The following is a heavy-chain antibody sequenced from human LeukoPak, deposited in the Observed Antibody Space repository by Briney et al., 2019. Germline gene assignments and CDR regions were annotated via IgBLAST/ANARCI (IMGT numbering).Heavy chain of an antibody. V-gene: IGHV5-51*01. Sequence: GESLKISCTGSGYSFTSYWIGWVRQMPGRGLEWRGIIYPGDSDTRYSPSFQGQVTISADKSISTAYLQWSSLKASDTAMYYCARLGPMVVVVPAAPFDYWGRRTLVTVSS. CDR3: ARLGPMVVVVPAAPFDY. D-gene: IGHD2-2*01. J-gene: IGHJ4*02. CDR1: GYSFTSYW. CDR2: IYPGDSDT.